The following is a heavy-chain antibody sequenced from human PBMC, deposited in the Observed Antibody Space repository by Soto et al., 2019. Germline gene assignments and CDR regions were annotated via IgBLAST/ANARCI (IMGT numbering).Heavy chain of an antibody. J-gene: IGHJ6*02. CDR1: GVTFDDYG. CDR3: ASGIVGATTYGMDV. CDR2: INWNGGST. V-gene: IGHV3-20*04. D-gene: IGHD1-26*01. Sequence: PGGSLRLSCAASGVTFDDYGLSWVRQAPGKGLEWVSGINWNGGSTRYADSVKGRFTISRDNAKNSLYLQMNSLRAEDTALYYCASGIVGATTYGMDVWGQGTTVTVSS.